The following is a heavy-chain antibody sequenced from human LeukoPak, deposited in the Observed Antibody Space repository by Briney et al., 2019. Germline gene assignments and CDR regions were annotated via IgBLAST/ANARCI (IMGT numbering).Heavy chain of an antibody. CDR1: RFTFKMYA. J-gene: IGHJ6*03. CDR2: ISGSGGGT. CDR3: AKWDENFYYMDV. Sequence: GGSLRLSCAASRFTFKMYAMSWVRQAPGKGLEWVSSISGSGGGTFYASSVRGRFTISRDNSKHTVFLQMNGLRAEDTAIYYCAKWDENFYYMDVSGQGTTVTVSS. V-gene: IGHV3-23*01. D-gene: IGHD1-26*01.